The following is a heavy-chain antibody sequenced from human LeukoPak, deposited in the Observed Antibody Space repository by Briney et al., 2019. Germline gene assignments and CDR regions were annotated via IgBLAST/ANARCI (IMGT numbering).Heavy chain of an antibody. D-gene: IGHD4-23*01. V-gene: IGHV3-23*01. J-gene: IGHJ6*03. Sequence: GGSLRLSCVVSGFTFSTHAMTSVRQAPGKGLERVSDISGPGGTTYYAASVKGRFTISRDNSKNTLFSQMNSLRAEDTAVCYCARDPGVIPVHYMDVWGKGTTVIVSS. CDR1: GFTFSTHA. CDR3: ARDPGVIPVHYMDV. CDR2: ISGPGGTT.